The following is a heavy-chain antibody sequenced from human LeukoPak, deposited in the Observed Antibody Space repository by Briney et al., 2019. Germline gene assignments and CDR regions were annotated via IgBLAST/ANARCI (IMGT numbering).Heavy chain of an antibody. D-gene: IGHD4-11*01. Sequence: PGGSLRLSCAASGFTFSSYGMHWVRQAPGKGLEWVAFIRYDGSNKYYADSVKGRFTISRDNSKNTLYLQMNSLRAEDTALYYCATTFRATTNFDLWGRGTLVTVSS. CDR2: IRYDGSNK. CDR3: ATTFRATTNFDL. V-gene: IGHV3-30*02. J-gene: IGHJ2*01. CDR1: GFTFSSYG.